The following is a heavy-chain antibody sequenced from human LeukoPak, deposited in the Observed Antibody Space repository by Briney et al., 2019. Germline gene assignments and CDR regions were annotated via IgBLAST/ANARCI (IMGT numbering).Heavy chain of an antibody. CDR1: GGSISSTTYY. CDR3: ARDWDGSGPGFGY. Sequence: SETLSLTCTVSGGSISSTTYYWGWIRQPPGKGLEWIGSIYYSGSTNYNPSLKSRVTISVDTSKNQFSLKLSSVTAADTAVYYCARDWDGSGPGFGYWGQGTLVTVSS. J-gene: IGHJ4*02. D-gene: IGHD3-10*01. CDR2: IYYSGST. V-gene: IGHV4-39*07.